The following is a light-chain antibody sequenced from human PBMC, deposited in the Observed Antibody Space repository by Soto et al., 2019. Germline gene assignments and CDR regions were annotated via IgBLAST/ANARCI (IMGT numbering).Light chain of an antibody. CDR3: QAWDSSTVV. J-gene: IGLJ3*02. Sequence: SYELSQAPSVSVSAGQTSSITCPGTELGDKYVSWYQMKPGQSPVLVISHNIKRPSGIPERFSGSNSGNTATLTISGTQAMDDADYYCQAWDSSTVVFGGGTKLTVL. CDR2: HNI. CDR1: ELGDKY. V-gene: IGLV3-1*01.